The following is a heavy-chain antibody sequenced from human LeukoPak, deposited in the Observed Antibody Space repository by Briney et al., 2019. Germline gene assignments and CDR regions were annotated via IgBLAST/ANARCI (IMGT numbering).Heavy chain of an antibody. D-gene: IGHD3-3*01. Sequence: SETPSLTCAVYGGSFSGYYWSWIRQPPGKGLEWIGEINHSGSTNYNPSLNSRITISVDTSKNQFSMKLSCVTAAETAVYYCARVADHYFWSTYYPPYRLQFDYWGQGTLVTVSS. CDR2: INHSGST. CDR1: GGSFSGYY. V-gene: IGHV4-34*01. CDR3: ARVADHYFWSTYYPPYRLQFDY. J-gene: IGHJ4*02.